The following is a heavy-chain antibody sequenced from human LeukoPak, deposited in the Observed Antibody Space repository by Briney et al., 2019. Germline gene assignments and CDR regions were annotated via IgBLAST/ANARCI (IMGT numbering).Heavy chain of an antibody. CDR1: GGSISSYY. CDR3: ARQQSSGYYYSDY. Sequence: PSETLSLTCTASGGSISSYYWSWIRQPPGKGLEWIGYILYSGSTNSNPSLRSRVTISLDTSKNQFSLKLTSVTAADTAVYYCARQQSSGYYYSDYWGQGTPVTVSS. CDR2: ILYSGST. V-gene: IGHV4-59*08. D-gene: IGHD3-22*01. J-gene: IGHJ4*02.